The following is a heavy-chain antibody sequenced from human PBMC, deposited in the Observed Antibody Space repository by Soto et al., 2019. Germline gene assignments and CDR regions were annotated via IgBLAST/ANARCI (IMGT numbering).Heavy chain of an antibody. V-gene: IGHV2-5*02. D-gene: IGHD2-15*01. CDR1: GFSLSTDVLG. CDR3: THSVPPRLYDY. CDR2: IYWDEDK. Sequence: QITLKESGPTLVKPTQTLTLTCTSSGFSLSTDVLGVGWIRQPPGKALEWLALIYWDEDKRYSPSLKSRLTITKDTSKNQEVLTMTNVDPVETATYYCTHSVPPRLYDYWGQGTLVTVSS. J-gene: IGHJ4*02.